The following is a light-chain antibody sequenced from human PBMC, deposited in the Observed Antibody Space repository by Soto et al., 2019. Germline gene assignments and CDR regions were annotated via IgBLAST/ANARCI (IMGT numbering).Light chain of an antibody. CDR3: CSYAGSSPYV. Sequence: QSALTQPASVSGSPGQSLTISCTGNSSDVGSYNLVSWYQQHPGKAPKLMIYEVSKRPSGVSNRFSGSKSGNTASLTISGLQAEDEADYYCCSYAGSSPYVFGTGTKVTVL. CDR1: SSDVGSYNL. J-gene: IGLJ1*01. V-gene: IGLV2-23*02. CDR2: EVS.